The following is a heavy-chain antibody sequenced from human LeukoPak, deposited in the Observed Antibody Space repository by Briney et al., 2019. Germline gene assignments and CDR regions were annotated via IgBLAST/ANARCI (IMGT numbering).Heavy chain of an antibody. D-gene: IGHD3-10*01. CDR3: AKDMRTMVRGVMDY. Sequence: GGSLRLSCAASGFTFSSYAMHWVRQAPGKGLEWVAVISYDGSNKYYADSVKGRFTISRDNSKNTLYLQMNSLRAEDTALYYCAKDMRTMVRGVMDYWGQGTLVTVSS. V-gene: IGHV3-30*04. CDR1: GFTFSSYA. CDR2: ISYDGSNK. J-gene: IGHJ4*02.